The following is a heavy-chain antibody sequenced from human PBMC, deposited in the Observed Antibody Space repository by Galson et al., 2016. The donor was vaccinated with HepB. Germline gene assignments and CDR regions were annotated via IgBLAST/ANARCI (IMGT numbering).Heavy chain of an antibody. V-gene: IGHV3-30*04. CDR3: TRGPPLAVAGLFDY. Sequence: SLRLSCAASGFTLRSYAMHWVRQAPGKGLEWVAVISYDGRNQYYTDSVKGRFTISRDNSKNTLYLQMNSLRAEDTAVYYCTRGPPLAVAGLFDYWGQGTLVTVSS. D-gene: IGHD6-19*01. CDR2: ISYDGRNQ. J-gene: IGHJ4*02. CDR1: GFTLRSYA.